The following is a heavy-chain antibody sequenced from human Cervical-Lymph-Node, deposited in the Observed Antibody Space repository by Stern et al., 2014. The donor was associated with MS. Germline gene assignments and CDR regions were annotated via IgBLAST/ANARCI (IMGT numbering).Heavy chain of an antibody. Sequence: VQLVESGGGVVQPGRSLRLSCAASGFIFNNYGMHWVRQAPGKGLEWVAVISYAGIHKYYADSVKGRFTISRDNSKNTLYLQMSSLRAEDTAVYYCTKFRDIVLIPAATGGMDVWGQGTAVTVSS. CDR2: ISYAGIHK. V-gene: IGHV3-30*18. D-gene: IGHD2-2*01. J-gene: IGHJ6*02. CDR3: TKFRDIVLIPAATGGMDV. CDR1: GFIFNNYG.